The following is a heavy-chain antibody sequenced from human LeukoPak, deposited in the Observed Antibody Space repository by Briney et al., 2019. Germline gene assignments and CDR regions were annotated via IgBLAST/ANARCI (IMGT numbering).Heavy chain of an antibody. V-gene: IGHV4-61*02. D-gene: IGHD1-26*01. CDR1: GGSISSGSYY. CDR3: ARDLYSGSYFYYFDY. CDR2: IYTSGST. J-gene: IGHJ4*02. Sequence: PSQTLSLTCTVSGGSISSGSYYWSWLRQPAGQGLEWIVRIYTSGSTNYNPSLKSRVTISVDTSKNQFSLKLSSVTAADTAVYYCARDLYSGSYFYYFDYWGQGTLVTVSS.